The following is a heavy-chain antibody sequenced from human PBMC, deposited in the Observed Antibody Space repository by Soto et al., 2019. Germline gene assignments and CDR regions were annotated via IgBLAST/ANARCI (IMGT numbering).Heavy chain of an antibody. CDR3: ARLTRGVYDLDRLWEKFDY. Sequence: QITVKASGLTLVKPTETLTLTCTSSGFSLSTNGMGVGWIRQPPGKSLEWLALIYWDDDKRYSPSLRSRLTIIKDTSKNQVDLTMTNMEPVDTATYYCARLTRGVYDLDRLWEKFDYWGQGTLVTVSS. V-gene: IGHV2-5*02. D-gene: IGHD5-12*01. CDR2: IYWDDDK. J-gene: IGHJ4*02. CDR1: GFSLSTNGMG.